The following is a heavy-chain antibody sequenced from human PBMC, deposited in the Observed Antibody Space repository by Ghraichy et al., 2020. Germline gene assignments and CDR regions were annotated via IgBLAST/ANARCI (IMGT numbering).Heavy chain of an antibody. J-gene: IGHJ4*02. V-gene: IGHV4-39*07. CDR2: IYYSGST. CDR1: GGSISSSNVY. D-gene: IGHD1-7*01. Sequence: SETLSLTCTVSGGSISSSNVYWGWIRQPPGKGLEWIGHIYYSGSTYYNPSLKSRVTISADTSKNQFSLKVRSVSAADTDVYYCARVPGTTVDYWGQGILVTVSS. CDR3: ARVPGTTVDY.